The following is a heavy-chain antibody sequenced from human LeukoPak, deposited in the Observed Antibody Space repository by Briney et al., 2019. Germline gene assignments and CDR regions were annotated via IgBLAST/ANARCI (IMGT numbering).Heavy chain of an antibody. CDR1: GGSFSGYY. CDR2: IYYSGST. J-gene: IGHJ4*02. CDR3: ARVPLYSNYLDY. V-gene: IGHV4-59*01. Sequence: PSETLSLTCAVYGGSFSGYYWSWIRQPPGKGLEWIGYIYYSGSTNYNPSLKSRVTISVDTSKNQFSLKLSSVTAADTAVYYCARVPLYSNYLDYWGQGTLVTVSS. D-gene: IGHD2-8*01.